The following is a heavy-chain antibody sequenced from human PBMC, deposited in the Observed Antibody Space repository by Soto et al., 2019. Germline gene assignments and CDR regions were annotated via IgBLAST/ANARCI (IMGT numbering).Heavy chain of an antibody. CDR1: GASISAYY. J-gene: IGHJ4*02. CDR3: ARGGVAAPPHFDN. D-gene: IGHD2-15*01. V-gene: IGHV4-59*01. Sequence: PSETLSLTCTVSGASISAYYYNWIRQPPGKGLEWVGYIYDGTGSASYNPSLVSRVTLSVDTSKNQLSLRLTSMTAADTAVYYCARGGVAAPPHFDNWGQGTLVTVSS. CDR2: IYDGTGSA.